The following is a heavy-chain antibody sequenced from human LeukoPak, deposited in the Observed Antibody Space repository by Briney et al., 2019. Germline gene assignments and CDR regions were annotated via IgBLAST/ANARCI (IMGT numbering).Heavy chain of an antibody. D-gene: IGHD2-15*01. CDR1: GYSIRSGYY. V-gene: IGHV4-38-2*02. Sequence: SETLSLTCTVSGYSIRSGYYWGWFGQPPGKGLEWIGSIYHSGSTYYNPSLRSRVTISVDTSKNQFSLKLSSVTAADTAVYYCARDSSGGIRGVWWFDPWGQGTLVTVSS. CDR3: ARDSSGGIRGVWWFDP. J-gene: IGHJ5*02. CDR2: IYHSGST.